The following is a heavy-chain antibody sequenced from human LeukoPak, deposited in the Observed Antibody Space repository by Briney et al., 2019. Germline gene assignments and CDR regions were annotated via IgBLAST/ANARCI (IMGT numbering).Heavy chain of an antibody. D-gene: IGHD3-22*01. Sequence: SETLSLTCTVSGGSISSYYWSWIRQPPGKGLEWIGYIYYSGSTNYNPSLKSRVTISVDTSKNQFSLKLSSVTAADTAVYYCARASYSYDISGWVAFDYWGQGTMVTVSS. CDR1: GGSISSYY. CDR3: ARASYSYDISGWVAFDY. V-gene: IGHV4-59*01. CDR2: IYYSGST. J-gene: IGHJ4*02.